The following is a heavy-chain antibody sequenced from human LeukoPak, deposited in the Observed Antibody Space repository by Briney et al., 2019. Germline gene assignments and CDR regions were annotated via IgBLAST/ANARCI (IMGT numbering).Heavy chain of an antibody. V-gene: IGHV3-7*03. Sequence: HPGGSLRLSCAASGFTFSNYWMTWVRQAPGKGLEWVANINRDGSGRYYVDSVKGRFTISRDDAKSSLYLQMNSLRAEDTAVYYCARRNAMDVWGQGTTVIVFS. J-gene: IGHJ6*02. CDR1: GFTFSNYW. CDR3: ARRNAMDV. CDR2: INRDGSGR.